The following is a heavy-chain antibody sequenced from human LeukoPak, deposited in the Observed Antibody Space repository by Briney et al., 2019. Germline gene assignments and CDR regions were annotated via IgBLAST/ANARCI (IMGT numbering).Heavy chain of an antibody. Sequence: PGGSLRLSCAASGFTFSSYGMYWVRQAPGKGLEWVAFIRYDGSNNYYADSVKGRFTISRDNAKSSLYLQMNSLRAEDTALYYCARDLGPITLSGFNYWGQGTLVTVSS. CDR3: ARDLGPITLSGFNY. J-gene: IGHJ4*02. CDR1: GFTFSSYG. D-gene: IGHD5-12*01. V-gene: IGHV3-30*02. CDR2: IRYDGSNN.